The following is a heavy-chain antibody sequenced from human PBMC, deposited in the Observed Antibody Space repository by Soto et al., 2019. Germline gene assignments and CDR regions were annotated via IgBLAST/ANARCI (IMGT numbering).Heavy chain of an antibody. J-gene: IGHJ5*02. CDR3: ARSGGTLNWFDP. CDR1: GGSITSDNW. V-gene: IGHV4-4*02. Sequence: QVQLQESGPGLVKPSETLSLTCAVSGGSITSDNWWSWVRQPPGKGLEWIGEIYHTGSTLHNPSLKSRVTISLDNAKSQISLNLRSVTAADTAVYYCARSGGTLNWFDPWGQGTLVTVSS. CDR2: IYHTGST. D-gene: IGHD1-26*01.